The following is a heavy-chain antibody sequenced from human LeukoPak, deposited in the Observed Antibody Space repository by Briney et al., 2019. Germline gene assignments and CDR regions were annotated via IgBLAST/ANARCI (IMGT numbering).Heavy chain of an antibody. Sequence: GGSLRLSCAASGFTFSSYAMTWVRQAPGKGPEWVSLISGSGDSTYYADSVKGRFTISRDNSKNTVYLQMNSLRAEDTAVYYCAKKGGSSWYPLDYWGQGTLVTVSS. CDR3: AKKGGSSWYPLDY. V-gene: IGHV3-23*01. CDR2: ISGSGDST. D-gene: IGHD6-13*01. CDR1: GFTFSSYA. J-gene: IGHJ4*02.